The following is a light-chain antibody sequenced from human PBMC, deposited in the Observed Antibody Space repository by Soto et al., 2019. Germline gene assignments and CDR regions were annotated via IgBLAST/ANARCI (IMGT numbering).Light chain of an antibody. CDR3: QHYGDSLSIT. J-gene: IGKJ5*01. CDR1: QSISGNY. V-gene: IGKV3-20*01. Sequence: NPSSDTLSFNPPGRVSLSCMAIQSISGNYLAWYQHKPGQAPRLLISGTYTRATGIPDRFSGRGSGTDFSLTISRLEPGDFAVYYCQHYGDSLSITVGQGTRLAIK. CDR2: GTY.